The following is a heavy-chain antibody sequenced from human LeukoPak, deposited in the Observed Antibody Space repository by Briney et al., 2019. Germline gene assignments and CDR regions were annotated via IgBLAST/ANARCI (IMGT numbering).Heavy chain of an antibody. CDR3: ARVPTPGTQFDY. CDR2: IYSGGST. Sequence: GGSLRLSCAASGFTVSSNYMSWVHQAPGKGLEWVSVIYSGGSTYYADSVKGRFTISRDNSKNTLYLQMNSLRAEDTAVYYCARVPTPGTQFDYWGQGTLVTVSS. D-gene: IGHD4/OR15-4a*01. CDR1: GFTVSSNY. J-gene: IGHJ4*02. V-gene: IGHV3-53*01.